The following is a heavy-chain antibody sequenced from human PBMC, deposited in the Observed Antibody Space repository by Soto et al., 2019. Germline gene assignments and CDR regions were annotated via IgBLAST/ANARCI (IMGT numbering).Heavy chain of an antibody. CDR2: IIGSGGST. D-gene: IGHD6-13*01. J-gene: IGHJ4*02. CDR1: GFTFSSYA. V-gene: IGHV3-23*01. Sequence: GGSLRLSCAASGFTFSSYAMRWVRQAPGNGLEWVSAIIGSGGSTYYADSVRGRFTISRDNPKNTLYLQMNRLRAEDTAVYYCAKIPSIAAAGTGLDYWGQGTLVTVSS. CDR3: AKIPSIAAAGTGLDY.